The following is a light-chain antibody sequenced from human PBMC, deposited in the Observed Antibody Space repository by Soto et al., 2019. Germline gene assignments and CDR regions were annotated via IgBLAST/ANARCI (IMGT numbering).Light chain of an antibody. J-gene: IGLJ1*01. V-gene: IGLV1-40*01. Sequence: SVLTQPPSVSGAPGQRVTISCTGSSPNIGAGYDVHWYQQLPGTAPKLLIYGNSNRPSGVPDRFSGSKSVTTASLTISGLQTEDEAEYYCTSYTSSSTYVFGTGTKVTVL. CDR1: SPNIGAGYD. CDR2: GNS. CDR3: TSYTSSSTYV.